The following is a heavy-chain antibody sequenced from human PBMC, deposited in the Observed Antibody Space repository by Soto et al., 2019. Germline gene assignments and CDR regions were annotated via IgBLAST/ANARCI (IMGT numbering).Heavy chain of an antibody. D-gene: IGHD4-17*01. CDR1: GFTFSNYG. Sequence: QVQLVESGGGVVQPGRSLRLSCAASGFTFSNYGMHWVRQAPGKGLEWVAVISYHGSDKYYADSVKGRFTISTDNSKNTLYLQMDSLRAEDTDVYYCAKDHLTTTVTTVGYWGQGTLVTVSS. CDR3: AKDHLTTTVTTVGY. V-gene: IGHV3-30*18. CDR2: ISYHGSDK. J-gene: IGHJ4*02.